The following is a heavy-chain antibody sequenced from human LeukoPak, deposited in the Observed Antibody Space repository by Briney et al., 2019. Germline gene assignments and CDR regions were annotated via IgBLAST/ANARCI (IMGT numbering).Heavy chain of an antibody. V-gene: IGHV3-23*01. CDR1: GYTFTSYY. J-gene: IGHJ6*02. Sequence: SCKASGYTFTSYYIHWVRQAPGKGLEWVSAISGSGGSTYYADSVKGRFTISRDNSKNTLYLQMNSLRAEDTAVYYCAKRVGYSSGWYVSYYGMDVWGQGTTVTVSS. CDR3: AKRVGYSSGWYVSYYGMDV. D-gene: IGHD6-19*01. CDR2: ISGSGGST.